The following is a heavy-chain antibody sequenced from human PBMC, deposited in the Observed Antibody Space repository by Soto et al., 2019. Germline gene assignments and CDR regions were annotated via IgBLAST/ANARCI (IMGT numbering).Heavy chain of an antibody. CDR2: IYHSGTT. V-gene: IGHV4-30-2*03. Sequence: SETLSLTCAVSGGSISSDGYSWSWIRQPPGKGLEWIGYIYHSGTTYYNPSLKSRVTVSVDTTKNQFSLKLTSVTAADTAVYFCARHPSNFWFDPWGQGTLVTVSS. CDR3: ARHPSNFWFDP. CDR1: GGSISSDGYS. D-gene: IGHD4-4*01. J-gene: IGHJ5*02.